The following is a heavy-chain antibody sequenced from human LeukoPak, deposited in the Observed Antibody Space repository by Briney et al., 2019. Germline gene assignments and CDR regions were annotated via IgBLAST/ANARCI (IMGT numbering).Heavy chain of an antibody. Sequence: GGSLRLSCEASGFTFSSYWMSWVRQAPGKGLEWVANIKQDGSEKYYVDSVKGRFTISRDNAKNSLYLQMNSLRAEDTAVYYCARSDIVLMVYAPDYWGQGTLVTVSS. CDR3: ARSDIVLMVYAPDY. J-gene: IGHJ4*02. V-gene: IGHV3-7*01. CDR1: GFTFSSYW. D-gene: IGHD2-8*01. CDR2: IKQDGSEK.